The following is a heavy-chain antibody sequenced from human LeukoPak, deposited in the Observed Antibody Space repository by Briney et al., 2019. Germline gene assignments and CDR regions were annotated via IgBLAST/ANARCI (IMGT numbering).Heavy chain of an antibody. CDR1: GGSISSSSYY. D-gene: IGHD6-6*01. CDR3: ARLIAANYYYMDV. J-gene: IGHJ6*03. V-gene: IGHV4-39*07. CDR2: IYYSGST. Sequence: PSETLSLTCTVSGGSISSSSYYWGWIRQPPGKGLEWIGSIYYSGSTYYNPSLKSRVTISVDTSKNQFSLKLSSVTAADTAVYYCARLIAANYYYMDVWGKGTTVTVSS.